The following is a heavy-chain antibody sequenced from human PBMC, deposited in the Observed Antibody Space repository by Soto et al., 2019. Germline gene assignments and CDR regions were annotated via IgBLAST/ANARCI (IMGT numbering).Heavy chain of an antibody. Sequence: QVHLVQSGAEVEKPGASVKVSCKASGYTFTDYGISWVRQAPGQGLQWMGWITAFNGNTKYAQQFQGRVTMTTDTSTSTAYMELSSLESDDTAVYYCARIIQRDFWSGYYYFFDYWGQGTLVTVSS. J-gene: IGHJ4*02. D-gene: IGHD3-3*01. V-gene: IGHV1-18*01. CDR3: ARIIQRDFWSGYYYFFDY. CDR2: ITAFNGNT. CDR1: GYTFTDYG.